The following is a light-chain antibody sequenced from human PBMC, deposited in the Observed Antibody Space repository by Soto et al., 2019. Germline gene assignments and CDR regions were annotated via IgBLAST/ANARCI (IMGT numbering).Light chain of an antibody. CDR2: DDS. CDR3: QVWESSGDRAGE. J-gene: IGLJ2*01. CDR1: NIGSKS. Sequence: SYELTQPPSVSLAPGQTARITCGGNNIGSKSVHWYQQKPGQAPVLVVYDDSDRPSGIPERFSGSNSGNTATLTISMVDAGDESDYYCQVWESSGDRAGEFGGGTKLTVL. V-gene: IGLV3-21*02.